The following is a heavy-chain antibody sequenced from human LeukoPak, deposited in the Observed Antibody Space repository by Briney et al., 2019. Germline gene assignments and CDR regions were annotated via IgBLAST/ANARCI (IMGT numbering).Heavy chain of an antibody. D-gene: IGHD5-18*01. CDR1: GFTFSSYE. CDR2: ISSSGSTI. V-gene: IGHV3-48*03. CDR3: ARVGTWIQLWLDY. J-gene: IGHJ4*02. Sequence: GGSLRLSCAASGFTFSSYEMNWVRQAPGKGLELASYISSSGSTIYYADSVKGRFTISRDNAKNSLYLQMNSLRAEDTAVYYCARVGTWIQLWLDYWGQGTLVIVSS.